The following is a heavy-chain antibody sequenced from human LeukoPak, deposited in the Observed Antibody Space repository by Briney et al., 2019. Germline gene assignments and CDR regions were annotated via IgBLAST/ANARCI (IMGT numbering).Heavy chain of an antibody. J-gene: IGHJ6*04. CDR3: ARDSDYYYGMDV. CDR2: ISYDGSNK. CDR1: GFIFSSYV. Sequence: GGSLRLSCAASGFIFSSYVIRWVRQAPGKGLEWVAVISYDGSNKYYADSVKGRFTISRDNSKNTLYLQMNSLRAEDTAVYYCARDSDYYYGMDVWGKGTTVTVSS. V-gene: IGHV3-30*03.